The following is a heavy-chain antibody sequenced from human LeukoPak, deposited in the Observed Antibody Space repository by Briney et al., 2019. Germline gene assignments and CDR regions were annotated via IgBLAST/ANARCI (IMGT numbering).Heavy chain of an antibody. CDR2: IKQDGSKK. D-gene: IGHD7-27*01. V-gene: IGHV3-7*03. CDR3: AKDGGLWVSAHWGDS. CDR1: GFPFSSYW. J-gene: IGHJ4*02. Sequence: GGSLRLSCVASGFPFSSYWMTWVRQAPGKGLEWVANIKQDGSKKSYVDSVKGRFTISRGNAKNSLYLQMNSLRAEGTAVYYCAKDGGLWVSAHWGDSWGRGTLVTVSS.